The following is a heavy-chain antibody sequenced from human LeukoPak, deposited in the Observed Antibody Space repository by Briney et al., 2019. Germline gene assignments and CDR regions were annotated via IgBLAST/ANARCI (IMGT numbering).Heavy chain of an antibody. CDR1: GFTFSYYY. Sequence: GGALRHSCAASGFTFSYYYMSWMRPAPGKGLGWGSYICSDSSYTNYAESVEGRFTISRDNAKNSLYLQMNSLRAEDTAIYYCAVGKYGGYWVSCGDSWGQGTPVTVSS. CDR2: ICSDSSYT. CDR3: AVGKYGGYWVSCGDS. D-gene: IGHD5-12*01. J-gene: IGHJ4*02. V-gene: IGHV3-11*03.